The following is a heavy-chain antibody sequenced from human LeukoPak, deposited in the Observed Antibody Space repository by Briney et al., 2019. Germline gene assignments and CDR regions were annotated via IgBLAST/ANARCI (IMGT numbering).Heavy chain of an antibody. J-gene: IGHJ4*02. CDR1: AFTFGDYA. V-gene: IGHV3-49*04. CDR2: IRRKAHGGTT. CDR3: TRVTYYYDNSGYFHFDS. Sequence: PGGSLRLSCTTSAFTFGDYAMSWVRQAPGKGLEWVSFIRRKAHGGTTEYAASVKGRFSSSRDDSKSIAYLQMNSLKTKDTAVYFCTRVTYYYDNSGYFHFDSWAQGSLVTVSS. D-gene: IGHD3-22*01.